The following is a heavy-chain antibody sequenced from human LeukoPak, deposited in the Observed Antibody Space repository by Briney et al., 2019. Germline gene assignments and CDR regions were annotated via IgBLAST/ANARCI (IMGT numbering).Heavy chain of an antibody. J-gene: IGHJ4*02. Sequence: WGSVKVSCKASGYIFTGYYMHWVRQAPGQGLEWMGWINPNSGDTNYAQKFQGRVTMTRDTSISTAYMELSRLRSDDTAVYYCARVRYRLAETYIDYWGQGTLVTVSS. CDR1: GYIFTGYY. CDR3: ARVRYRLAETYIDY. V-gene: IGHV1-2*02. CDR2: INPNSGDT. D-gene: IGHD3-16*01.